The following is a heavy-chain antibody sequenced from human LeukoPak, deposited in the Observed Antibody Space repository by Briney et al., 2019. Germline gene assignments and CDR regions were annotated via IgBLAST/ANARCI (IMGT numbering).Heavy chain of an antibody. CDR3: ARVPLTYDFWYYYGMDV. CDR2: INHSGST. Sequence: SETLSLTCAVYGGSFSGYYWSWLRQPPGKGLEWIGEINHSGSTNYNPSLKSRVTISVDTSKNQFSLKLSSVTAADTAVYYCARVPLTYDFWYYYGMDVWGQGTTVTVSS. D-gene: IGHD3-3*01. CDR1: GGSFSGYY. V-gene: IGHV4-34*01. J-gene: IGHJ6*02.